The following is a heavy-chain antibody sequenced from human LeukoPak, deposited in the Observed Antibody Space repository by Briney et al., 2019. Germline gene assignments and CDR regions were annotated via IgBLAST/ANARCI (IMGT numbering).Heavy chain of an antibody. Sequence: GGSLRLSCAASGFIFSDYYVNWIRQAPGKGLEWVAHISSSGSNIYYADSVKGRFTISRDNAKNSLYLQMNSLRAEDTAVYYCARVWYSGSYPVDYWGQGTLITVSS. CDR2: ISSSGSNI. D-gene: IGHD1-26*01. CDR1: GFIFSDYY. V-gene: IGHV3-11*01. CDR3: ARVWYSGSYPVDY. J-gene: IGHJ4*02.